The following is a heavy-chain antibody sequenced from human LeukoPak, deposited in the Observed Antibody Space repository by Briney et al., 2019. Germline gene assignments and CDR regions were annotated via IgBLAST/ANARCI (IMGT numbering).Heavy chain of an antibody. D-gene: IGHD2-21*01. Sequence: GASVTVSCKASGSRFTNYGIRWLRQAPGQGGEWMGWINSYNGNTNYAPKLQGRVTMATDTSTSTAYMELRSLRSDDTAVYYCARWRERDSYYFDYWGQGTLVTVSS. CDR2: INSYNGNT. CDR3: ARWRERDSYYFDY. J-gene: IGHJ4*02. V-gene: IGHV1-18*01. CDR1: GSRFTNYG.